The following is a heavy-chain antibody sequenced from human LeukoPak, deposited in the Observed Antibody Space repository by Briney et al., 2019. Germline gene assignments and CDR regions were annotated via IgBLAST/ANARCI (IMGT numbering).Heavy chain of an antibody. CDR3: ARDWFYYDSSGYYYFDY. J-gene: IGHJ4*02. CDR2: ISSSSSYI. Sequence: GGSLRLSCAASGFTFSSYSMNWVRQAPGKGLEWVSSISSSSSYIYYADSVKGRFTISRDNAKNSLYLQMNSPRAEDTAVYYCARDWFYYDSSGYYYFDYWGQGTLVTVSS. V-gene: IGHV3-21*01. D-gene: IGHD3-22*01. CDR1: GFTFSSYS.